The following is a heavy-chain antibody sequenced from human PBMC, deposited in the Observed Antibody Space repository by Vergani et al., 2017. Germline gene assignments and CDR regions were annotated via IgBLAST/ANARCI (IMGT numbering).Heavy chain of an antibody. D-gene: IGHD2-2*01. V-gene: IGHV1-69*06. CDR3: ASPRACSTSCYFAFDI. CDR2: IIPIFGTA. Sequence: QVQLVQSGAEVKKPGSSVKVSCKASGGTFSSYAISWVRQAPGQGLEWMGGIIPIFGTANYAQKFQGRVTITADKSTSTAYMELSSLRSEDTAVYYCASPRACSTSCYFAFDIWGQGTMVTVSS. CDR1: GGTFSSYA. J-gene: IGHJ3*02.